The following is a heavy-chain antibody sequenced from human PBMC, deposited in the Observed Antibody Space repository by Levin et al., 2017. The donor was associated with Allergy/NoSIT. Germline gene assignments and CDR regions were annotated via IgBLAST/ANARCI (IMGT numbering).Heavy chain of an antibody. J-gene: IGHJ2*01. Sequence: SETLSLTCTVSGGSISSSSYYWGWIRQPPGKGLEWIGSIYYSGSTYYNPSLKSRVTISVDTSKNQFSLKLSSVTAADTAVYYCARHGDQQNRNWYFDLWGRGTLVTVSS. CDR3: ARHGDQQNRNWYFDL. CDR1: GGSISSSSYY. CDR2: IYYSGST. D-gene: IGHD2-21*02. V-gene: IGHV4-39*01.